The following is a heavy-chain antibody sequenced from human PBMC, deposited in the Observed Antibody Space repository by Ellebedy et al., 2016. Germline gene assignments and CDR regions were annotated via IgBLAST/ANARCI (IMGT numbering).Heavy chain of an antibody. Sequence: GESLKISCAASGFIFSDYYMSWIRQAPGKGLEWISDISTSSQYTNYADSVKGRFTISRDNSNNTLYLQMNSLRAEDTAVYYCARLSRWSILSWGQGTLVTVSS. CDR1: GFIFSDYY. D-gene: IGHD2-8*01. V-gene: IGHV3-11*03. CDR3: ARLSRWSILS. CDR2: ISTSSQYT. J-gene: IGHJ5*02.